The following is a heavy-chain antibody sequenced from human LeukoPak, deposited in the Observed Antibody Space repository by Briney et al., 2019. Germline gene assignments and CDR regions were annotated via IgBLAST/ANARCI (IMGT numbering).Heavy chain of an antibody. V-gene: IGHV3-66*04. CDR2: IYSGGST. J-gene: IGHJ4*02. CDR3: ARLTGDQGAFDY. CDR1: GFTVSSNY. D-gene: IGHD7-27*01. Sequence: GGSLRLSCAASGFTVSSNYMSWGRQAPGKGLEWVSVIYSGGSTYYADSVKCRFTISRDNSKNTLYLQMNSLRAEDTAVYYCARLTGDQGAFDYWGQGTLVTVSS.